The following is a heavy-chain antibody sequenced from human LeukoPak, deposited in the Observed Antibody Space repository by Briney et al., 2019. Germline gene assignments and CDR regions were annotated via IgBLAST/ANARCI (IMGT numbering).Heavy chain of an antibody. J-gene: IGHJ6*02. CDR3: ARDPYSSGWYGSYYYYYGMDV. CDR2: IYYSGST. Sequence: SETLSLTCTVSGGSISSSSYYWGWIRQPPGKGLEWIGSIYYSGSTYYNPSLKSRVTISVDTSKNQFSLKLSSVTAADTAVYYCARDPYSSGWYGSYYYYYGMDVWGQGTTVTVSS. D-gene: IGHD6-19*01. CDR1: GGSISSSSYY. V-gene: IGHV4-39*07.